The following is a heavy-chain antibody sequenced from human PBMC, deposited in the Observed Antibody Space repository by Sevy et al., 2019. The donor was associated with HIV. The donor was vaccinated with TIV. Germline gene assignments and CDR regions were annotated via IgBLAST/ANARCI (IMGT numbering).Heavy chain of an antibody. CDR1: GFTVSSNY. CDR2: IYSGGGT. V-gene: IGHV3-66*02. J-gene: IGHJ4*02. CDR3: ARDGGYRLD. D-gene: IGHD2-2*01. Sequence: GGSLRLSCAASGFTVSSNYMSWVRQAPGKGLDWVSLIYSGGGTDYGDSVKGRFTISRDSSKNTLYLQMNSLRTEDTAVYYCARDGGYRLDWGQGTLVTVSS.